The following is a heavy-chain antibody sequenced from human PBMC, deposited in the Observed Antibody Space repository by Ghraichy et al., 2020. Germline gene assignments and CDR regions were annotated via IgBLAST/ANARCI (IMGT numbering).Heavy chain of an antibody. V-gene: IGHV3-66*01. CDR3: ARTFYGIAVAGQFDY. D-gene: IGHD6-19*01. CDR2: IYSGGST. J-gene: IGHJ4*02. CDR1: GFTVNNNY. Sequence: GGSLRLSCAASGFTVNNNYMSWVRQAPGKGLEWVSVIYSGGSTDYADSVKGRFTISRDNSKNTLYLQMHSLRAEDTAVYYCARTFYGIAVAGQFDYWGQGTLVTVSS.